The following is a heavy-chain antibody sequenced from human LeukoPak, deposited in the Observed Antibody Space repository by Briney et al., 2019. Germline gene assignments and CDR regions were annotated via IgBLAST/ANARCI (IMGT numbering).Heavy chain of an antibody. V-gene: IGHV3-30*04. CDR2: ISYDGSNK. J-gene: IGHJ4*02. D-gene: IGHD4-17*01. CDR1: GFTFSSYA. CDR3: ARDQDKTTVTTDY. Sequence: GGSLRPSCAASGFTFSSYAMHWVRQAPGKGLEWVAVISYDGSNKYYADSVKGRFTISRDNSKNTLYLQMNSLRAEDTAVYYCARDQDKTTVTTDYWGQGTLVTVSS.